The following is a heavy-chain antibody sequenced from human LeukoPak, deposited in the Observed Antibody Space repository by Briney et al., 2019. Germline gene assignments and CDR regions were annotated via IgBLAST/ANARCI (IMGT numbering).Heavy chain of an antibody. V-gene: IGHV4-39*01. D-gene: IGHD3-3*01. CDR3: VSYYDFWSGYYRGTGMDV. CDR1: GGSISSSSYY. CDR2: FYYSGST. J-gene: IGHJ6*02. Sequence: SETLSLTCTASGGSISSSSYYWGWIRQPPGKGLEWIGRFYYSGSTYYNSSLKSRVTISVDTSKNQFSLKLSSVTAADTAVYYCVSYYDFWSGYYRGTGMDVWGQGTTVTVSS.